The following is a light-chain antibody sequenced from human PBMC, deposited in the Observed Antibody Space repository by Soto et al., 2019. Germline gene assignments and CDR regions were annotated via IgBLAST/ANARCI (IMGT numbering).Light chain of an antibody. CDR1: QSVSSSY. Sequence: EIVLTQSPGTLSLSPGERATLSCRASQSVSSSYLAWYQQKPGQAPRLLIYGASYSATGIPDRFSGSGSGTDFTLTISRLEAEDFAVYYCQQYCSSRTFGQGTKVEIK. J-gene: IGKJ1*01. CDR2: GAS. V-gene: IGKV3-20*01. CDR3: QQYCSSRT.